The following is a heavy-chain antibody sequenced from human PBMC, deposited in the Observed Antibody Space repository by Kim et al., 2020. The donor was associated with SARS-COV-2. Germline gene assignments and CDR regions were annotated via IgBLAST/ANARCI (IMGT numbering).Heavy chain of an antibody. V-gene: IGHV3-15*01. D-gene: IGHD2-21*02. CDR3: TAIVVVTFVGFRAFDI. CDR1: GFTFSNAW. Sequence: GGSLRLSCAASGFTFSNAWMSWVRQAPGKGLEWVGRIKSKTDGGTTDYAAPVKGRFTISRDDSKNTLYLQMNSLKTEDTAVYYCTAIVVVTFVGFRAFDIWGQGTMVTVSS. CDR2: IKSKTDGGTT. J-gene: IGHJ3*02.